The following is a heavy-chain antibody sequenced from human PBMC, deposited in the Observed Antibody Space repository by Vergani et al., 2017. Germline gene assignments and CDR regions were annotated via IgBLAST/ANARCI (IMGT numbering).Heavy chain of an antibody. CDR2: IYYSGTT. J-gene: IGHJ5*02. V-gene: IGHV4-31*03. D-gene: IGHD6-19*01. CDR3: ARERIAVAGRNWFDP. CDR1: GGSISSGDYF. Sequence: QVQLQQWGAGLLKPSETLSLTCTVSGGSISSGDYFWSWIRQHPGKGLEWIGYIYYSGTTYYNPSLKSRVTISVDTSKNQFSLKLSSVTAADTAVYYCARERIAVAGRNWFDPWGQGTLVTVSS.